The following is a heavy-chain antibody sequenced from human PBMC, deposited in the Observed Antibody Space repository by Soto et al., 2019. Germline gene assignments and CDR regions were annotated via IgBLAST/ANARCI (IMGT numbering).Heavy chain of an antibody. CDR1: GFTFTSYA. J-gene: IGHJ6*03. D-gene: IGHD4-4*01. CDR3: ARAPLTTVTTVHYYYYMDV. Sequence: PGGSLRLSCAASGFTFTSYAMSWVRQAPGKGLEWVSAISGSGGSTYYANSVKGRFTISRDNSKNTLYLQMNSLRAEDTAVYYCARAPLTTVTTVHYYYYMDVWGKGTTVTVSS. CDR2: ISGSGGST. V-gene: IGHV3-23*01.